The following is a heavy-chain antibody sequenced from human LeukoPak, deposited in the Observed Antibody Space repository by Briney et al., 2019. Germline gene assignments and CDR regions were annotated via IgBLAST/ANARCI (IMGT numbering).Heavy chain of an antibody. J-gene: IGHJ4*02. CDR1: GFTFSDYY. CDR3: ARVQPHYYDSSGYPPDY. D-gene: IGHD3-22*01. Sequence: GGSLTLSCAASGFTFSDYYMSWIRHAPRKGLEWGSYISSSGSTIYYADSVKGRFTISRDNAKNSLYLQMNTLRAEDTAVYYCARVQPHYYDSSGYPPDYWGQGTLVTVSS. CDR2: ISSSGSTI. V-gene: IGHV3-11*01.